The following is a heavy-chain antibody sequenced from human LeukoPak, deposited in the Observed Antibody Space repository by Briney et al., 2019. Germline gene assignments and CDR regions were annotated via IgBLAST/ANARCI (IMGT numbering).Heavy chain of an antibody. D-gene: IGHD3-10*01. V-gene: IGHV3-15*01. CDR3: ALAWFGESRDGLDI. CDR1: GFILRNEA. CDR2: IKSPTHGATT. Sequence: GGSLRLSCAASGFILRNEAMTWVRQAPGKGLEWVGRIKSPTHGATTDFAAPVKGRFSVSRDDSTSTLFLQMNSLKIEDTGVYYCALAWFGESRDGLDIWGHGTMVTVSS. J-gene: IGHJ3*02.